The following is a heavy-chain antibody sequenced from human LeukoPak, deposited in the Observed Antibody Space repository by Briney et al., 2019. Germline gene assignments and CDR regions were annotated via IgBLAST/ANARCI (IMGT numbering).Heavy chain of an antibody. CDR1: GGSINNYY. J-gene: IGHJ6*03. Sequence: PSETLSLTCTVSGGSINNYYWSWIRQPAGKGLEWSGRIYTRGSTNYNPSLKSRVTMSVDTSKTQFSLKMSSVTAADTAVYYCARGIGRAEVPAIFSMDVWGKGTTVTVSS. V-gene: IGHV4-4*07. CDR3: ARGIGRAEVPAIFSMDV. D-gene: IGHD2-2*01. CDR2: IYTRGST.